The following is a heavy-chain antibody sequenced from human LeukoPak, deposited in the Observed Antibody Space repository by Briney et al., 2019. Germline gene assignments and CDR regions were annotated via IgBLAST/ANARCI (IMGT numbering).Heavy chain of an antibody. CDR1: GYTFTSYA. V-gene: IGHV1-3*01. CDR2: INVGNGNT. CDR3: ARYGSVVDTAIFDY. Sequence: ASVKVSCKASGYTFTSYAMHWMRQAPGQRLEWMGWINVGNGNTKYSQKFQGRVTITRDTSASTAYMELSSLRSEDTAVYYCARYGSVVDTAIFDYWGQGTLVTVSS. D-gene: IGHD5-18*01. J-gene: IGHJ4*02.